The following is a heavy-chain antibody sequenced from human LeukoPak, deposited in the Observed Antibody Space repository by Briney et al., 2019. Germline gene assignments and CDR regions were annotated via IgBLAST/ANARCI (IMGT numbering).Heavy chain of an antibody. D-gene: IGHD3-10*01. CDR1: GFTFSNAW. CDR2: IKSKTDGGTT. Sequence: GGSLRLSCAASGFTFSNAWMSWVRQAPGKGLEWVGRIKSKTDGGTTDYAAPVKGRFTISRDDSKDTLYPQMNSLKTEDTAVYYCTTVRRFGESTFDYWGQGTLVTVSS. CDR3: TTVRRFGESTFDY. V-gene: IGHV3-15*01. J-gene: IGHJ4*02.